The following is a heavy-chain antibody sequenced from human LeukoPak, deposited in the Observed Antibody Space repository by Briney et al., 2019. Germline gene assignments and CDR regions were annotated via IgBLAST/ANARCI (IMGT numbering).Heavy chain of an antibody. V-gene: IGHV4-34*01. J-gene: IGHJ3*02. CDR3: ARVKTSQSHAFDI. CDR2: INHSGSI. CDR1: GGSFSGYY. Sequence: SETLSLTCAVYGGSFSGYYWSWIRQPPGKGLEWIGEINHSGSINYNPSLKSRVTISVDTSKNQFSLKLSSVTAADTAVYYCARVKTSQSHAFDIWGQGTMVTVSS.